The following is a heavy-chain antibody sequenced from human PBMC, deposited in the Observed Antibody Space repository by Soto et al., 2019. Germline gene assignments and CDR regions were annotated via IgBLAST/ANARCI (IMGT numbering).Heavy chain of an antibody. D-gene: IGHD6-19*01. J-gene: IGHJ4*02. CDR2: ISYDGSNK. CDR1: GFTSSSYG. Sequence: QVQLVESGGGVVQPGRSLRLSCAASGFTSSSYGMHWVRQAPGKGLEWVAVISYDGSNKYYADSVKGRFTISRDNSKNTLYLQMNSLRAEDAAVYYCAKAHSSGWYYFDYWGQGTLVTVSS. CDR3: AKAHSSGWYYFDY. V-gene: IGHV3-30*18.